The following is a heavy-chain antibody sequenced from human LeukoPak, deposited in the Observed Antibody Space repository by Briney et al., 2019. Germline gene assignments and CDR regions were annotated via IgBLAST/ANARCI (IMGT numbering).Heavy chain of an antibody. Sequence: GESLRLSCAASGFTFSSSWMRWVRQAPGKGLVWVSRINSYGSSTSYADSVKGRFTISRDNAKNTLYLQMNSLRAEDTAVYYCARDYDYGGNWFDPWGQGTLVTVSS. V-gene: IGHV3-74*01. CDR2: INSYGSST. CDR3: ARDYDYGGNWFDP. J-gene: IGHJ5*02. D-gene: IGHD4-23*01. CDR1: GFTFSSSW.